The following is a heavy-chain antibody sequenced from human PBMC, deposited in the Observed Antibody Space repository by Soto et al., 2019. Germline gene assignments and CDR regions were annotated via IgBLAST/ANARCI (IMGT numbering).Heavy chain of an antibody. CDR1: GFTFTSSA. V-gene: IGHV1-58*01. J-gene: IGHJ6*02. D-gene: IGHD3-3*01. Sequence: SVKVSCKASGFTFTSSAVQWVRQARGQRLELIGWIAVGNGNTNYAQKFQERVTITRGMSTSTAYMQLSSLRSEDTAVYYCAAEVLRFLGRDYYYYYGMDVWGQGTTVTVSS. CDR2: IAVGNGNT. CDR3: AAEVLRFLGRDYYYYYGMDV.